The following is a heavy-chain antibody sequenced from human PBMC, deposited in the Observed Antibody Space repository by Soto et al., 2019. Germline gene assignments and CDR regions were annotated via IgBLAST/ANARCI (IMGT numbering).Heavy chain of an antibody. Sequence: GGSLRLSCAASGFSFSSYAMSWVRQAPGKGLEWVSAISGSGGSTYYADSVKDRLSISTDNSKNTLYLQMNSVRAEETAVYYCGKHRLWPHIYFDVWGQGTLVTVSS. CDR1: GFSFSSYA. V-gene: IGHV3-23*01. J-gene: IGHJ4*02. CDR2: ISGSGGST. CDR3: GKHRLWPHIYFDV. D-gene: IGHD2-21*01.